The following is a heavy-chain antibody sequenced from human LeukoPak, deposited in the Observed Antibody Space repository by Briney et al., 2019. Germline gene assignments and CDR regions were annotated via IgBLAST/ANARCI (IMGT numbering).Heavy chain of an antibody. V-gene: IGHV4-34*01. CDR1: GGPFSGYF. CDR2: IHNSGTT. D-gene: IGHD3-10*01. J-gene: IGHJ4*02. CDR3: ARRYYYNLGSFPFDF. Sequence: SETLSLTCAVYGGPFSGYFWSWIRQSSGKGLEWIGEIHNSGTTNYNPSLNSRVTISEDTSKNQFYLNLSSVTAADTAVYYCARRYYYNLGSFPFDFWGQGTLVTVSS.